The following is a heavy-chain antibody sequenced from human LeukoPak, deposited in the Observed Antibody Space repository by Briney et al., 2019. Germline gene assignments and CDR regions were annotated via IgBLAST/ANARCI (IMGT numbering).Heavy chain of an antibody. CDR2: IYYSGST. CDR3: ARDHRGIDP. Sequence: SETLSLTCTVSGGSISSYCWSWIRQPPGMGLEWIGYIYYSGSTNYNPSLKSRVTISVDTSKNQFSLKLSSVTAADTAVYYCARDHRGIDPWGQGTLVTVSS. V-gene: IGHV4-59*01. CDR1: GGSISSYC. J-gene: IGHJ5*02.